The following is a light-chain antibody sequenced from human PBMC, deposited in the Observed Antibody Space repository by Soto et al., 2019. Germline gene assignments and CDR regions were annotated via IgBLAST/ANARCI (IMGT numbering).Light chain of an antibody. CDR3: QQYGSLPWT. CDR1: QSVSSY. V-gene: IGKV3-11*01. CDR2: DAS. Sequence: EIVLTQSPATLSLSPGERATLSCRASQSVSSYLAWYQQKAGQAPRLPIYDASNRATGIPARFSGSGSGTDFTLTISSLEPEDFAVYYCQQYGSLPWTFGQGTKVDIK. J-gene: IGKJ1*01.